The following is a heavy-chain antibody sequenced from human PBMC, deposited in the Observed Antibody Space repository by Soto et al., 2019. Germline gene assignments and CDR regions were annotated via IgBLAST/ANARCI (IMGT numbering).Heavy chain of an antibody. CDR2: ISYDGSSK. D-gene: IGHD2-15*01. V-gene: IGHV3-30-3*01. J-gene: IGHJ6*02. CDR1: GFTFSSYA. CDR3: ARPEVIVVVVDGMDV. Sequence: GGSLRLSCAASGFTFSSYAMHWVRQAPGKGLEWVAVISYDGSSKYYADSVKGRFTISRDNSKNTLYLQMNSLRAEDTAVYYCARPEVIVVVVDGMDVWGQGTTVTVSS.